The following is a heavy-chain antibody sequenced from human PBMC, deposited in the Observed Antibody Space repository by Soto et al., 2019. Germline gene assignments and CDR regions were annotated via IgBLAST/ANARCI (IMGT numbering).Heavy chain of an antibody. V-gene: IGHV3-7*01. CDR2: IKQDGSEK. Sequence: EVHLVESGGGLVQPGGSLILSCVGSGFTFSSYWMNWVRQAPGKGPEWVAVIKQDGSEKFYVDSVKGRFTISRDNAKKSLFLQMNSLRVEDTAVYYCVLGHGWLMWDWGQGTLVTVSS. CDR1: GFTFSSYW. J-gene: IGHJ4*02. CDR3: VLGHGWLMWD. D-gene: IGHD5-12*01.